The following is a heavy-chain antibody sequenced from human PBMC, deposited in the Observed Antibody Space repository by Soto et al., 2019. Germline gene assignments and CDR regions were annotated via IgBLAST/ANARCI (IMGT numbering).Heavy chain of an antibody. J-gene: IGHJ3*02. CDR3: ARTSIYDDAFDS. D-gene: IGHD3-22*01. CDR2: ISSSSSTI. CDR1: GFTFSSYS. Sequence: GGSLRLSCAASGFTFSSYSMNWVRQAPGKGLEWVSYISSSSSTIYYADSVKGRFTISRDNAKNSLYLQMNSLRAEDTAVYYCARTSIYDDAFDSWGQEKMVTVSS. V-gene: IGHV3-48*01.